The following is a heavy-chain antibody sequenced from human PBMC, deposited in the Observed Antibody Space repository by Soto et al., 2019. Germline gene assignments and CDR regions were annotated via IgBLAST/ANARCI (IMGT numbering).Heavy chain of an antibody. V-gene: IGHV3-9*01. CDR2: ISWNSGSI. J-gene: IGHJ6*02. CDR1: GFTFDDYA. Sequence: PGGSLRLSCAASGFTFDDYAMHWVRQAPGKGLEWVSGISWNSGSIGYADSVKGRFTISRDNAKNSLYLQMNSLRAEDTALYYCAKAVRFLDLEDYYYGMDVWGQGTRVTVSS. CDR3: AKAVRFLDLEDYYYGMDV. D-gene: IGHD3-3*01.